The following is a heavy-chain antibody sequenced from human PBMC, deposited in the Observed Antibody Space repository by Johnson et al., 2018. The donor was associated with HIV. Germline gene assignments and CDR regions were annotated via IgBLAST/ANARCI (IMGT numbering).Heavy chain of an antibody. Sequence: MLLVESGGGLIQPGGSLRLSCAASGFTVSSNYMSWVRQAPGKGLEWVSVIYSGGSTYYADSVKGRFTISRDNSKNTLYLQMNSLRAEDTAVYYCAKDLGVAADPDAFDIWGQGTMVTVSS. CDR2: IYSGGST. V-gene: IGHV3-53*01. J-gene: IGHJ3*02. D-gene: IGHD6-13*01. CDR3: AKDLGVAADPDAFDI. CDR1: GFTVSSNY.